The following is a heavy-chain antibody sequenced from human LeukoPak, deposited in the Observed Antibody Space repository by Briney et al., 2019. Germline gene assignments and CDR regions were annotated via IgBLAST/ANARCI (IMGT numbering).Heavy chain of an antibody. CDR1: GFIFRSYS. CDR3: ARGSQTGTTTDFKH. D-gene: IGHD1-1*01. Sequence: GGSLRLSCAASGFIFRSYSMHCVRQAPGKGAEWVSSITTSGSYLYYADSVKGRFTISRDNAKNSLFLQMNSLRAEDTALYYCARGSQTGTTTDFKHWGQGTLVTVSS. V-gene: IGHV3-21*06. CDR2: ITTSGSYL. J-gene: IGHJ1*01.